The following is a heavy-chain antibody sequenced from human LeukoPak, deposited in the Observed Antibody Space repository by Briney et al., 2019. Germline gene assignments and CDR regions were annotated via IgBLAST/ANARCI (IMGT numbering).Heavy chain of an antibody. CDR3: ARHPYYHGSGSYYTHYYYYMDV. CDR2: IYPGDSDT. J-gene: IGHJ6*03. CDR1: GYSFTSYW. D-gene: IGHD3-10*01. Sequence: GESLKISCKGSGYSFTSYWIGWVRQMPGKGLEWMGIIYPGDSDTRYSPSFQGQVTISADKSISTAYLQWSSLKASDTAMYYCARHPYYHGSGSYYTHYYYYMDVWGKGTTVTVSS. V-gene: IGHV5-51*01.